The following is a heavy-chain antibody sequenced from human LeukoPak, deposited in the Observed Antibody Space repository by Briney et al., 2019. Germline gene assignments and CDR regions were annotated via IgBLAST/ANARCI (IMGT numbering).Heavy chain of an antibody. D-gene: IGHD2-2*01. CDR1: GYSFTSYW. Sequence: GESLKISCKGSGYSFTSYWIGWVRQMPGKGLEWMGIIYPGDSDTRYSPSFQGHVTISADKSISTAYLQWSSLEASDTAMYYCARQQLGTSPRMDVWGQGTTVTVSS. V-gene: IGHV5-51*01. CDR3: ARQQLGTSPRMDV. J-gene: IGHJ6*02. CDR2: IYPGDSDT.